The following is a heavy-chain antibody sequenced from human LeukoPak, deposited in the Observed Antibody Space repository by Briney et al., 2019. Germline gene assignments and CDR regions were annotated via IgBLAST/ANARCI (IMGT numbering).Heavy chain of an antibody. CDR3: ARDPGPRDIAVAGTLDY. CDR1: GYTFTGYY. D-gene: IGHD6-19*01. V-gene: IGHV1-2*02. Sequence: GASVKVSCKASGYTFTGYYMHWVRQAPGQGLEWMGWINPNSGGTNYAQKFQGRVTMTRDTSISTAYMELRSLRSDDTAVYYCARDPGPRDIAVAGTLDYWGQGTLVTVSS. J-gene: IGHJ4*02. CDR2: INPNSGGT.